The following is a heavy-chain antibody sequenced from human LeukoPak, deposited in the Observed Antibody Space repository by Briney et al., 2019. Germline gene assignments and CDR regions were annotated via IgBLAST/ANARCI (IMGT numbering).Heavy chain of an antibody. CDR2: ISRSSSEI. Sequence: PGGSLRLSCAASGFTLSSHRMNWVRQAPGKGLEWVSDISRSSSEIHYADSVTGRFTISRDNAKNSVYLQMNSLRAEDTAVYYCARISLSSSSGPYYYYMDVWGKGTTVTVSS. V-gene: IGHV3-48*01. CDR3: ARISLSSSSGPYYYYMDV. D-gene: IGHD6-13*01. J-gene: IGHJ6*03. CDR1: GFTLSSHR.